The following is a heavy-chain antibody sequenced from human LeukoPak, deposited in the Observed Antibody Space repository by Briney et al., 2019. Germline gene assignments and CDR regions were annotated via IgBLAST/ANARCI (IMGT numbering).Heavy chain of an antibody. Sequence: GGSLRLSCAASGFPFSRYSMNWVRQAPGEGPEWVSSITSSSSNKDYVDSVKGRFTVSRDNAKNSLYLQMDSLRVEDTAVYYCARDPPSRGTRYFDYWGQGILVTVSS. D-gene: IGHD3-16*01. CDR3: ARDPPSRGTRYFDY. J-gene: IGHJ4*02. CDR2: ITSSSSNK. V-gene: IGHV3-21*01. CDR1: GFPFSRYS.